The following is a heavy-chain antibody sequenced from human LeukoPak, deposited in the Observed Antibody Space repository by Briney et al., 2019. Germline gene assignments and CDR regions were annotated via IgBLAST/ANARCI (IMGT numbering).Heavy chain of an antibody. J-gene: IGHJ4*02. CDR1: GGSISGSSYY. D-gene: IGHD6-25*01. V-gene: IGHV4-39*02. CDR3: ARSSGTGTFSY. CDR2: VYYGRSP. Sequence: WETLSLTCTVSGGSISGSSYYWGWSRQPPGKGLEWIGSVYYGRSPYFNPSLESRATISVDTSKNHFSLKMSSVTAADTAVYYCARSSGTGTFSYWGQGTLVTVSS.